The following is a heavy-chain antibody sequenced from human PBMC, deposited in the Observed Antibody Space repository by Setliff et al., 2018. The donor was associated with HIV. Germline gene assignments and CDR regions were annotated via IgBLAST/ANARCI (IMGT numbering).Heavy chain of an antibody. D-gene: IGHD1-26*01. CDR1: GFIFSDFW. CDR2: VINDGSDA. V-gene: IGHV3-74*01. CDR3: ARPTNIDTLYYGSQTFYMYYYGLDV. J-gene: IGHJ6*02. Sequence: GSLRLSCVASGFIFSDFWMHWVRQRPGQGPMWISHVINDGSDASYAESVKGRFTISRDNAKNSLYLQMNSLRADGTAVYFCARPTNIDTLYYGSQTFYMYYYGLDVWGQGTTVTVSS.